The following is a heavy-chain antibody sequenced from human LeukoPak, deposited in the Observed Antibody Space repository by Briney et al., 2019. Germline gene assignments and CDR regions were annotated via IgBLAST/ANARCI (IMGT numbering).Heavy chain of an antibody. Sequence: ASVKVSCTASGGTFSSQPISWVRQAPGQGLEWMGGIIPILGTADYAQKFQGRVTITADESTTTAYMELSSLRSDDTAVYYCTGGGETDSDWFDPWGQGTLVTVSS. V-gene: IGHV1-69*01. CDR3: TGGGETDSDWFDP. CDR1: GGTFSSQP. D-gene: IGHD3-10*01. CDR2: IIPILGTA. J-gene: IGHJ5*02.